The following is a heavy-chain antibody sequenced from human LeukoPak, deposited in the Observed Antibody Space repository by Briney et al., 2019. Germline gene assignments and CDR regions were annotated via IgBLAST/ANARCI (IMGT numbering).Heavy chain of an antibody. CDR2: ILYDGSNK. CDR3: ARDRRYGSGSYYFGYYYYYGMDV. V-gene: IGHV3-33*01. CDR1: GFTFSSYG. J-gene: IGHJ6*02. Sequence: GGSLRLSCAASGFTFSSYGMHWVRQAPGKGLEWVAVILYDGSNKYYADSVKGRFTISRDNSKNTLYLQMNSLRAEDTAVYYCARDRRYGSGSYYFGYYYYYGMDVWGQGTTVTVSS. D-gene: IGHD3-10*01.